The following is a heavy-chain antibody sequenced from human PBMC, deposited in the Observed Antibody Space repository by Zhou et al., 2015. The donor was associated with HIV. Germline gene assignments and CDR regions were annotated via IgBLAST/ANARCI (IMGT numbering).Heavy chain of an antibody. D-gene: IGHD3-10*01. V-gene: IGHV1-18*01. CDR1: GYTFTNYG. CDR2: ISTYNINA. J-gene: IGHJ5*02. Sequence: QVQLVQSGPEVKKPGASVKVSCKASGYTFTNYGITWVRQAPGQGLEWMGGISTYNINAVYAQKFQGRITMSTDISTTTAYMELRSLRSDDTAVYYCARRGNYFDSGNYRYWFDPWGQGTLVTVSS. CDR3: ARRGNYFDSGNYRYWFDP.